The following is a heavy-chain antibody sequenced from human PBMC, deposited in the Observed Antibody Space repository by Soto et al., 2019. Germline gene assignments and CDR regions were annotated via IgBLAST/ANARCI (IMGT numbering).Heavy chain of an antibody. D-gene: IGHD6-19*01. Sequence: TSETLSLTCAVYGGSFSGYYWSWIRQPPGKGLEWIGEINHSGSTNYNPSLKSRVTISVDTSKNQFSLKLSSVTAADTAVYYCGTSSGWFDYWGQGTLVT. CDR2: INHSGST. V-gene: IGHV4-34*01. CDR1: GGSFSGYY. J-gene: IGHJ4*02. CDR3: GTSSGWFDY.